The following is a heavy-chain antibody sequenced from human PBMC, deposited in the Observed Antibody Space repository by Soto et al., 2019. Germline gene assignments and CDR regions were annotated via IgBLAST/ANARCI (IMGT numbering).Heavy chain of an antibody. V-gene: IGHV1-8*01. CDR3: ARGQSGYSRGWSPNDY. CDR1: GYTFTSYE. D-gene: IGHD6-19*01. Sequence: QVQLVQSGAEVKKPGASVKVSCKASGYTFTSYEINWVRQATGQGLEWMGWMNPNSGNKGYAQKSQGRVTMTRNTSIGTAYMELGRLRSEDTAVYYCARGQSGYSRGWSPNDYWGQGTPVTVSS. J-gene: IGHJ4*02. CDR2: MNPNSGNK.